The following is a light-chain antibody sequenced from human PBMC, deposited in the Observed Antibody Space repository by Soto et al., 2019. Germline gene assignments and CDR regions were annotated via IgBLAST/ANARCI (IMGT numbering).Light chain of an antibody. CDR2: GAS. CDR3: QQYNNWPPLT. CDR1: QSVSSN. J-gene: IGKJ4*01. V-gene: IGKV3-15*01. Sequence: VVMAQSPATLSVSPLEKATLSCKSSQSVSSNLAWYQQKPGQAPRLLIYGASTRATGIPARFSGSGSGTEFTLTISSLQSEDFAVYYCQQYNNWPPLTFGGGTKVDI.